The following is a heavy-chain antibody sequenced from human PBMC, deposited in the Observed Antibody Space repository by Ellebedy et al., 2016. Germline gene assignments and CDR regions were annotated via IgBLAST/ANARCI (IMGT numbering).Heavy chain of an antibody. V-gene: IGHV2-5*01. J-gene: IGHJ4*02. D-gene: IGHD1-14*01. Sequence: SGPTLVKPTQTLTLTCTFSGFSLTTSTVVVGWVRQPPGRAPEWLAFIYGNDDKRYRPSLRSRLTITKDTSKNQVVLTMTNMNPVDTGTYFCAHKSTNREVDYWGQGTLVTVSS. CDR1: GFSLTTSTVV. CDR2: IYGNDDK. CDR3: AHKSTNREVDY.